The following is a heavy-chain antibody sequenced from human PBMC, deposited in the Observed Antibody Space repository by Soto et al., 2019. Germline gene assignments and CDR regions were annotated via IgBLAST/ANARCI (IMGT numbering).Heavy chain of an antibody. CDR1: GATLRGSV. D-gene: IGHD3-10*01. CDR3: ARGSLEARGAYYYFGMDV. Sequence: QVQLVQSGAEVKKPGSSVTVSCWTSGATLRGSVISWVRHAPGQGLDWMGAIIPTYGSATYAQGLEGRIFIRADKAANATYMELSSLRLDDTAVYYCARGSLEARGAYYYFGMDVWGRGTTVTVSS. CDR2: IIPTYGSA. J-gene: IGHJ6*02. V-gene: IGHV1-69*06.